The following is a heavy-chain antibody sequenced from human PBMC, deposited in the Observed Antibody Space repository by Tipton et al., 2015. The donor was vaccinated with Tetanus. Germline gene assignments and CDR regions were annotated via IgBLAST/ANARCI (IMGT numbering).Heavy chain of an antibody. D-gene: IGHD3-16*01. CDR2: ITFDGNTK. Sequence: SLRLSCAASGFTFTRYAMHWVRQAPGKGLEWVAVITFDGNTKYYAESVKGRVTLSRDNSQNTLFLQMNSLKLEDTAIYYCAREDGGPTLDYFDSWGQGTLVTVSS. CDR3: AREDGGPTLDYFDS. J-gene: IGHJ4*02. V-gene: IGHV3-30-3*01. CDR1: GFTFTRYA.